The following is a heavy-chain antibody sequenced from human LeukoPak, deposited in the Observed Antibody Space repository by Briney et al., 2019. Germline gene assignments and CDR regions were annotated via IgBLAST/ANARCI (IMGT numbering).Heavy chain of an antibody. D-gene: IGHD4-17*01. CDR2: IYYSGST. V-gene: IGHV4-59*01. Sequence: SETLSLACTVSGGSISSYYWSWLRQPPGKGLEWIGYIYYSGSTNYNPSLKSRVTISVDTSKNQFSLKLSSVTAADTAVYYCARELTTVTTRGVWFDPWGQGTLVTVSS. CDR3: ARELTTVTTRGVWFDP. J-gene: IGHJ5*02. CDR1: GGSISSYY.